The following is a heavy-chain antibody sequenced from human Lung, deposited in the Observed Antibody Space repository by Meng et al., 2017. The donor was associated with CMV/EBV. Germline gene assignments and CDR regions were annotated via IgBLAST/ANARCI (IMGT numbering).Heavy chain of an antibody. D-gene: IGHD2/OR15-2a*01. CDR3: ARGGNFDP. CDR2: ISTNTGTP. Sequence: QLLQFGSELKKPGASVKVHCKASGYNFSTYTINWVRQAHGRGLEWMGWISTNTGTPTYTQGFTGRFVFSLDTSVSTAYLQISSLKAEDTVVYYCARGGNFDPWGQGTLVTVSS. CDR1: GYNFSTYT. J-gene: IGHJ5*02. V-gene: IGHV7-4-1*02.